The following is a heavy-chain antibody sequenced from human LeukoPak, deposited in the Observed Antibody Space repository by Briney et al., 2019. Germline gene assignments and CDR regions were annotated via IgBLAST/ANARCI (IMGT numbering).Heavy chain of an antibody. D-gene: IGHD2-2*03. CDR3: ARGGYCSSTSCYGSQYYYYGMDV. J-gene: IGHJ6*04. V-gene: IGHV3-48*03. Sequence: PGGSLRLSCAASGFTFSSYEMNWVRQAPGKGLGWVSYISSSGSTIYYADSVKGRFTISRDNAKNSLYLQMNSLRAEDTAVYYCARGGYCSSTSCYGSQYYYYGMDVWGKGTTVTVSS. CDR2: ISSSGSTI. CDR1: GFTFSSYE.